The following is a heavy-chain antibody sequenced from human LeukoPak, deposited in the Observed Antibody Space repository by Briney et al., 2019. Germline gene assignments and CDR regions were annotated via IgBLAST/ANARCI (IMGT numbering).Heavy chain of an antibody. CDR3: ARGQRVSESKYYYYYYYGMDV. CDR2: MNPNSGNT. J-gene: IGHJ6*02. D-gene: IGHD2/OR15-2a*01. Sequence: ASVKVSCKASGYTFTSYDINWVRQATGQGLEWMGWMNPNSGNTGYAQKFQGRVTMTRNTSISTAYMELSSLRSEDTAVYYCARGQRVSESKYYYYYYYGMDVWGQGTTVTVSS. V-gene: IGHV1-8*01. CDR1: GYTFTSYD.